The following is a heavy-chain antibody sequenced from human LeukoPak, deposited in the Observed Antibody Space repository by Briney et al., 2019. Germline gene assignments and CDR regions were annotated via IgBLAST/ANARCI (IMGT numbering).Heavy chain of an antibody. D-gene: IGHD6-13*01. CDR3: ARGFSSSWYNWFDP. CDR1: GGSISSGGYF. V-gene: IGHV4-31*11. Sequence: KPSETLSLTCAVSGGSISSGGYFWSWIRQHPGKGLEWIGYIHYSGSTYYSPSLKSRVIISVDTSKNQFSLKLSSVTAADTAVYYCARGFSSSWYNWFDPWGQGTLVTVSS. J-gene: IGHJ5*02. CDR2: IHYSGST.